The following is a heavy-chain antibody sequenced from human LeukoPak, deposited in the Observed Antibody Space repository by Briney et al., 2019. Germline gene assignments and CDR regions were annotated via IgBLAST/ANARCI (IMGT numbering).Heavy chain of an antibody. CDR3: ARLHTLDRITKYYFDY. CDR2: IYPGDSDT. Sequence: GESLKITCKGSGYSFTSYWIVWVRQMPGKGLEWMGIIYPGDSDTRYSPSFQGQVTISADKSISTAYLQWSSLKASDTAMYYCARLHTLDRITKYYFDYWGQGTLVTVSS. V-gene: IGHV5-51*01. J-gene: IGHJ4*02. CDR1: GYSFTSYW. D-gene: IGHD1-14*01.